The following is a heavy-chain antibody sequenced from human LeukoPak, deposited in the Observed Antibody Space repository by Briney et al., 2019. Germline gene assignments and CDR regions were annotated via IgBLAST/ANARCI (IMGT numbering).Heavy chain of an antibody. CDR3: ARLGPISSSWYDYYYYYMDV. D-gene: IGHD6-13*01. CDR2: ISSSSSSYI. V-gene: IGHV3-21*01. J-gene: IGHJ6*03. Sequence: GGSLRLSCAASGFTFSSYSMNWVRQAPGKGLEWVSSISSSSSSYIYYADSVKGRFTISRDNAKNSLYLQMNSLRAEDTAVYYCARLGPISSSWYDYYYYYMDVWGKGTTVTVSS. CDR1: GFTFSSYS.